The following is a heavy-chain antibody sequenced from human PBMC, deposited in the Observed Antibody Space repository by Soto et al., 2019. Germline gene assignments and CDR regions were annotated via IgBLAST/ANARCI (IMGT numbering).Heavy chain of an antibody. J-gene: IGHJ3*02. CDR2: IDWDDDK. V-gene: IGHV2-70*01. D-gene: IGHD3-22*01. Sequence: SGPTLVNPTQTLTLTCTFSGFSLSTSGMCVSWIRQPPGKALEWLALIDWDDDKYYSTSLKTRLTISKDTSKNQVVLTMTNMEPVETATFYFARFYFDSSGFYYVGVFDIWGQGTMVPVSS. CDR3: ARFYFDSSGFYYVGVFDI. CDR1: GFSLSTSGMC.